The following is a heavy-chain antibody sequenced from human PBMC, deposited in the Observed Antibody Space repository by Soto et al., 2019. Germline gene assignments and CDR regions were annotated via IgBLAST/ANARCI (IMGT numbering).Heavy chain of an antibody. CDR1: GGSISRYY. CDR3: VREGEWQLVRAVDI. D-gene: IGHD6-6*01. J-gene: IGHJ3*02. Sequence: SETLSLTCTVSGGSISRYYWRLIRQPPGKGLAWVGYIYYSGSTNYNPSLKSRVTISVDTSKSHFSLKLSSVTAADSVVDCCVREGEWQLVRAVDIWGQGTMVTGSS. CDR2: IYYSGST. V-gene: IGHV4-59*01.